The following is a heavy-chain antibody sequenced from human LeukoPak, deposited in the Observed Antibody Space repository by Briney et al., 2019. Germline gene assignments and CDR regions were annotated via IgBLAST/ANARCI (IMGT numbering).Heavy chain of an antibody. CDR3: ARRGYSYGSTGYYFDY. V-gene: IGHV3-30-3*01. J-gene: IGHJ4*02. Sequence: PGRSLRPSCAASGFTFSSYAMHWVRQAPGKGLEWVAVISYDGSNKYYADSVKGRFTISRDNSKNTLYLQMNSLRAEDTAVYYCARRGYSYGSTGYYFDYWGQGTLVTVSS. D-gene: IGHD5-18*01. CDR1: GFTFSSYA. CDR2: ISYDGSNK.